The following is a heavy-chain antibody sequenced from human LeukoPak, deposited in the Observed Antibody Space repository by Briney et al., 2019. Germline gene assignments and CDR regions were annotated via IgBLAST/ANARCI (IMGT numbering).Heavy chain of an antibody. CDR1: GFTFSSYG. D-gene: IGHD3-16*01. CDR2: TRNDGSNK. V-gene: IGHV3-30*02. Sequence: GGSLRLSCAASGFTFSSYGMHWVRQAPGKGLEGVAVTRNDGSNKYYVGSVKGRFTISRDNSKNTLFLQMNSLIAEDTAVYYCVKEGAYFFDSWGQGTLVTVSS. CDR3: VKEGAYFFDS. J-gene: IGHJ4*02.